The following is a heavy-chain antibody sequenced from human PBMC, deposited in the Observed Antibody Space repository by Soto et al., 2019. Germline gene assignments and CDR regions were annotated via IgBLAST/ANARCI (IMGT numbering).Heavy chain of an antibody. CDR2: ISGSGGST. J-gene: IGHJ4*02. CDR3: SKDFSGSIWLYFDY. V-gene: IGHV3-23*01. D-gene: IGHD6-25*01. CDR1: GFTFSSYA. Sequence: GGSLRLSCAASGFTFSSYAMSWVRQAPGKGLEWVSAISGSGGSTYYADSVKGRFTISRDNSKNTLYLQMNILRAEDTAVYYCSKDFSGSIWLYFDYWGQGTLVTVSS.